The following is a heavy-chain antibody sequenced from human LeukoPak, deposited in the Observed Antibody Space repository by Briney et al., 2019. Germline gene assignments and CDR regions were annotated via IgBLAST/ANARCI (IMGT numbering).Heavy chain of an antibody. CDR3: ARGGWYRGNWFDP. V-gene: IGHV1-2*02. Sequence: ASVKVSCKASGYTFSDYYMHWVRQAPGQGLEWMGWINPDSGGTKYAQKFQDRVTMTSDTSISTAYMELSRLRSDDTAVYYCARGGWYRGNWFDPWGQGTLVTVSS. CDR1: GYTFSDYY. D-gene: IGHD6-19*01. J-gene: IGHJ5*02. CDR2: INPDSGGT.